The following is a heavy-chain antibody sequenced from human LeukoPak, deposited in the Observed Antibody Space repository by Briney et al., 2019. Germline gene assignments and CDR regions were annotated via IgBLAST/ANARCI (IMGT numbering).Heavy chain of an antibody. CDR3: ARDLHGYCGGGTCYSGGWFDP. CDR1: GVSISSSNSY. V-gene: IGHV4-39*07. J-gene: IGHJ5*02. Sequence: ASETLSLTCTVSGVSISSSNSYWGWIRQPPGKGLEWIGSIYYTGSTFYNPSLKSRVTISVDTSKNQFSLKLSSVTAADTAVYYCARDLHGYCGGGTCYSGGWFDPWGQGTLVTVSS. CDR2: IYYTGST. D-gene: IGHD2-15*01.